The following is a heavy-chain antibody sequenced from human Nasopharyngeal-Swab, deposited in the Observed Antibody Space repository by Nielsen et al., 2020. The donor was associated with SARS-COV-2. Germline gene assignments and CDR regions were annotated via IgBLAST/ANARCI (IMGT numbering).Heavy chain of an antibody. J-gene: IGHJ4*02. CDR2: IYYSGST. D-gene: IGHD1-1*01. CDR1: GGSISSSSYY. V-gene: IGHV4-39*07. Sequence: SETLSLTCTVSGGSISSSSYYWGRIRQPPGKGLEWIGSIYYSGSTYYNPSLKSRVTISVDTSKNQFSLKLSSVTAADTAVYYCARGRTGTTRSLNRFDYWGQGTLVTVSS. CDR3: ARGRTGTTRSLNRFDY.